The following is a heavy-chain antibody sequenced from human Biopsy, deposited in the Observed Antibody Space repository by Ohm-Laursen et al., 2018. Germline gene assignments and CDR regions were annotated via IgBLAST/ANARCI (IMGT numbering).Heavy chain of an antibody. CDR2: MNPISGNT. V-gene: IGHV1-8*01. J-gene: IGHJ5*02. CDR3: ARERDP. CDR1: GYTFTTYY. Sequence: ASVKVSCKVSGYTFTTYYIHWVRQATGQGPEWMGWMNPISGNTGYAHKFRGRVTMTSDSSISTAYLEVSSLTSDDTAVYYCARERDPWGQGTLVTVSS.